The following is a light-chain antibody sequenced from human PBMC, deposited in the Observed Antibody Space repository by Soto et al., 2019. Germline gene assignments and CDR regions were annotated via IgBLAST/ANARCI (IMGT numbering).Light chain of an antibody. CDR2: RSD. J-gene: IGLJ2*01. V-gene: IGLV1-47*01. Sequence: QPVLTQPPSASGTPGQRVSISCSGRTSNIGSNYVYWYQQLPGTAPKLLIYRSDQRPSGVPDRFSGSKSGTSASLAISGLRSEDEADYYCAAWDDSLRGVVFGGGTKLTVL. CDR1: TSNIGSNY. CDR3: AAWDDSLRGVV.